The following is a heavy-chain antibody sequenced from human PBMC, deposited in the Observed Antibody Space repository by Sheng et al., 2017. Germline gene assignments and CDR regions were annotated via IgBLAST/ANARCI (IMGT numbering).Heavy chain of an antibody. D-gene: IGHD3-22*01. CDR2: ISSSSSYI. V-gene: IGHV3-21*01. J-gene: IGHJ4*02. Sequence: EVQLVESGGGLVKPGGSLRLSCAASGFTFSSYSMNWVRQAPGKGLEWVSSISSSSSYIYYADSVKGRFTISRDNAKNSLYLQMNSLRAEDTAVYYCARDLGYYYDSSGIDYWGQGTLVTVSS. CDR3: ARDLGYYYDSSGIDY. CDR1: GFTFSSYS.